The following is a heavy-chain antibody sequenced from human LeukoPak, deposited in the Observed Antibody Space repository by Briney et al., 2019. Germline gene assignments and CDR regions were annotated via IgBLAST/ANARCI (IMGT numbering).Heavy chain of an antibody. Sequence: PSETLSLTCTVSGASIIDFYYYWIRQSPGKGLESIGHIRYGGRTNYNPSLESRFTISLDTSKNQVSLTLSSVTAADTAVYFCARRIVGTGWGQENWLDPWGQGTLVTVSS. CDR3: ARRIVGTGWGQENWLDP. V-gene: IGHV4-59*12. D-gene: IGHD1-26*01. CDR2: IRYGGRT. J-gene: IGHJ5*02. CDR1: GASIIDFY.